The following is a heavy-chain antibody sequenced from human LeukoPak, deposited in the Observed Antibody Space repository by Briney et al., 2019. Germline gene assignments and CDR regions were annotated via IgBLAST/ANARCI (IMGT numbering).Heavy chain of an antibody. CDR2: INPNSGGT. CDR1: GYTFTGYY. CDR3: ARELRWKTYYFDY. J-gene: IGHJ4*02. D-gene: IGHD4-23*01. Sequence: ASVKVSCKASGYTFTGYYMHWVRQAPGQGLEWMGWINPNSGGTNYAQKFQGRVTMTRDTSISTAYMELSRLRSDDTAVYYCARELRWKTYYFDYWGQGTLVTVSS. V-gene: IGHV1-2*02.